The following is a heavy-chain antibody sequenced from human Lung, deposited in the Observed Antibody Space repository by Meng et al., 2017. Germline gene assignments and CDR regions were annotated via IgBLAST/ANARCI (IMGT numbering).Heavy chain of an antibody. CDR3: ARGLGEAVVPRTMFDY. CDR1: GGSISSSNW. CDR2: IYHSGGT. J-gene: IGHJ4*02. V-gene: IGHV4-4*02. Sequence: VQLPAAGPGLVKPSGTLSPTCGVTGGSISSSNWWSWVRQPPGKGLEWIGEIYHSGGTKYNPSLKSRVTISVDKSKNQFSLKLSSVTAADTAVYYCARGLGEAVVPRTMFDYWGQGTLVTVSS. D-gene: IGHD2-2*01.